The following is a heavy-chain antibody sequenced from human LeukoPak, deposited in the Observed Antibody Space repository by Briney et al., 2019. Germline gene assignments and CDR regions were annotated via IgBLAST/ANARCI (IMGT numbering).Heavy chain of an antibody. CDR1: GFLFREYG. D-gene: IGHD2-15*01. CDR2: INWNSDRT. Sequence: GGSLRLSCVASGFLFREYGMSWFRQVPGKGLEWVSGINWNSDRTGYADSVKGRFTISRDNSKNTLYLQMNSLRAEDTAVYYCAKTSGYCSGGSCYRSVDYYYYYMDVWGKGTTVTVSS. J-gene: IGHJ6*03. V-gene: IGHV3-20*04. CDR3: AKTSGYCSGGSCYRSVDYYYYYMDV.